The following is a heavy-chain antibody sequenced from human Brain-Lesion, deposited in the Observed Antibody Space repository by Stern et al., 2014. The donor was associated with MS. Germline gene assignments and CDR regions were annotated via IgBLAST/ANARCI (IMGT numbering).Heavy chain of an antibody. CDR1: GYTFTGYY. CDR3: ATYYYDSTGYNDF. CDR2: INPKSGGT. V-gene: IGHV1-2*04. J-gene: IGHJ4*02. Sequence: QVQLVQSGAEVKKPGASVKVSCKASGYTFTGYYMHWVRQAPGQGLEWMGWINPKSGGTNYAQKFQGWVTMTRYTSINTAYMELSRLRSDDTAVYYCATYYYDSTGYNDFWGQGTLVTVSS. D-gene: IGHD3-22*01.